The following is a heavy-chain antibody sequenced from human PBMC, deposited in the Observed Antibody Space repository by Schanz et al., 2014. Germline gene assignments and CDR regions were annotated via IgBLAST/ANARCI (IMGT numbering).Heavy chain of an antibody. D-gene: IGHD1-26*01. V-gene: IGHV3-7*01. J-gene: IGHJ4*02. CDR2: VNTDGGGK. Sequence: VQLVESGGGLVQPGGSLRLSCVVSGFTVSNNYMSWVRQAPGKGLEWVASVNTDGGGKFYVDSVKGRFTIFRDNAKDSLYLQMNSLRAEDTALYYCTRDRAYHSFDYWGQGTLVTVSS. CDR3: TRDRAYHSFDY. CDR1: GFTVSNNY.